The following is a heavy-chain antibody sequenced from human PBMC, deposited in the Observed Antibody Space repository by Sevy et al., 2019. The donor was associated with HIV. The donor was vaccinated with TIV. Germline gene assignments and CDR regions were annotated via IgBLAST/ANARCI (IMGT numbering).Heavy chain of an antibody. J-gene: IGHJ6*02. Sequence: GGSLRLSCAVSGIIFTTSGMHWVRQVPGKGLEWVAVISYDGRNKFYGDSVKGRLTISRDNSKNILFLQMNSLRAEDTAVYYCAKDFTGYNGMDVWGQGTMVTVSS. V-gene: IGHV3-30*18. D-gene: IGHD3-9*01. CDR3: AKDFTGYNGMDV. CDR1: GIIFTTSG. CDR2: ISYDGRNK.